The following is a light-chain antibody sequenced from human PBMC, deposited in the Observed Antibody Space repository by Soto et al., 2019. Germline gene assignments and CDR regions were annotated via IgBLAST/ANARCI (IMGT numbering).Light chain of an antibody. Sequence: QSALTQPASVSGSPGQSITISCTGTISDVGSYNLVSWYQQHPGKAPKLMIYEDNKRPSGVSNRFSGSKSGNTASLTISGLQAEDEAHYYCCSYAPISTVVFGGGTKLTVL. CDR2: EDN. J-gene: IGLJ3*02. CDR1: ISDVGSYNL. V-gene: IGLV2-23*01. CDR3: CSYAPISTVV.